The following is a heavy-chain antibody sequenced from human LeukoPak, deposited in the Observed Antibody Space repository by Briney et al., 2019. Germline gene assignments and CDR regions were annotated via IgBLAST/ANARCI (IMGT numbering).Heavy chain of an antibody. J-gene: IGHJ4*02. Sequence: PGRSLRLSCAASGFTFTSYGMHWVRQAPGKGLEWVSYISSGSSSIFYADSVKGRFTISRDNAKNSLYLQMNSLRVEDTAAYYCVRGGIAARFAYWGQGTLVTVSS. CDR3: VRGGIAARFAY. CDR2: ISSGSSSI. V-gene: IGHV3-48*04. D-gene: IGHD6-6*01. CDR1: GFTFTSYG.